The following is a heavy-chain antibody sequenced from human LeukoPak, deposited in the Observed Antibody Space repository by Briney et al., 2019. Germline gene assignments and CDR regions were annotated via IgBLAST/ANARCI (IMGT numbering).Heavy chain of an antibody. D-gene: IGHD2-21*01. Sequence: ASVKVSCKASGYTFTGYYVHWVRQAPGQGLEWMGWINTNSGGTNYAQKFQGRVTMTRDTSISTAYMELSRLRSDDTAVYYCARLAMGGDCFDYWGQGTLVTVSS. V-gene: IGHV1-2*02. CDR2: INTNSGGT. J-gene: IGHJ4*02. CDR3: ARLAMGGDCFDY. CDR1: GYTFTGYY.